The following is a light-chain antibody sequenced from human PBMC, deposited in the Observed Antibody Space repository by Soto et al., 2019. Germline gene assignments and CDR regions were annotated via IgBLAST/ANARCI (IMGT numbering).Light chain of an antibody. V-gene: IGKV3-11*01. CDR1: QTVSNY. CDR3: QQRSSWPL. Sequence: ILFIHSPTILSFSPGDTATPSCRASQTVSNYLTWYQQKPGQAPRLLIYDTSKRAAGIPARFSGSGSGTDFTLTISSLEPEDFAVYYCQQRSSWPLFGGGTKVDIK. CDR2: DTS. J-gene: IGKJ4*01.